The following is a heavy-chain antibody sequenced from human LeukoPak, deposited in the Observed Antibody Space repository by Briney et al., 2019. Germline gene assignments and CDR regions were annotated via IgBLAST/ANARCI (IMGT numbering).Heavy chain of an antibody. CDR1: GGSISSYY. Sequence: SETLSLTCTVSGGSISSYYWSWIRQPPGKGLEWIGYIYYSGSTNYNPSLKSRVTISVDTSKNQFSLKLSSVTAADTAVYCCAGANYDSSGVHWGQGTLVTVSS. V-gene: IGHV4-59*01. J-gene: IGHJ4*02. CDR3: AGANYDSSGVH. CDR2: IYYSGST. D-gene: IGHD3-22*01.